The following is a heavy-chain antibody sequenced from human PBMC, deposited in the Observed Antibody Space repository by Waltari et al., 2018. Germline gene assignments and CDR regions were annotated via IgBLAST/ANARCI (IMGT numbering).Heavy chain of an antibody. J-gene: IGHJ4*02. V-gene: IGHV4-59*01. Sequence: QVQLQESGPGLVKPSETLSLTCTVSGGSISSYYWSWIRQPPGKGLEWIGYIYYSGSTNYNPSLKSRVTISVDTSKNQFSLKLSSVTAADTAVYYCARGTRDHFDYWGQGTLVTVSS. CDR1: GGSISSYY. CDR3: ARGTRDHFDY. CDR2: IYYSGST.